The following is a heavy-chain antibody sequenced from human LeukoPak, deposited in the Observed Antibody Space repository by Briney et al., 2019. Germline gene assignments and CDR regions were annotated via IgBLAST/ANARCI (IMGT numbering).Heavy chain of an antibody. V-gene: IGHV3-66*01. CDR3: ARAVRYCSGGSCYFDY. D-gene: IGHD2-15*01. CDR1: GFTVSSNY. J-gene: IGHJ4*02. CDR2: IYSGGST. Sequence: PGGSLRLSCAAPGFTVSSNYMSWVRQAPGKGLEWVSVIYSGGSTYYADSVKGRFTISRDNSKNTLYLQMNSLRAEDTAVYYCARAVRYCSGGSCYFDYWGQGTLVTVSS.